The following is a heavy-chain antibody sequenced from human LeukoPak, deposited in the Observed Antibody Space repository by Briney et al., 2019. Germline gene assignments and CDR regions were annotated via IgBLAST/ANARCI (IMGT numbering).Heavy chain of an antibody. CDR2: LSHNGGNT. CDR1: GFTFGSHA. J-gene: IGHJ4*02. CDR3: VKNDYGSGGYLELDH. Sequence: PGVSLRLSCSASGFTFGSHALHWVRQAPGKGLEYVSGLSHNGGNTYYADSVKGRFTISRDNSRNTLYLQTSSLRDADTAVYYCVKNDYGSGGYLELDHWGQGTLVTVSS. D-gene: IGHD3-10*01. V-gene: IGHV3-64D*09.